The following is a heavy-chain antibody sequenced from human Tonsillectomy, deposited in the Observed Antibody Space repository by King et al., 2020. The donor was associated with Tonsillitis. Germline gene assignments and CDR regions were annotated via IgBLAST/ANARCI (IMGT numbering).Heavy chain of an antibody. D-gene: IGHD6-19*01. Sequence: VQLQQWGAGLLKPSETLSLTCAVYGGSFSGYYWSWIRQPPGKGLEWIGEINHSGSTNYNPSLKSRVTMSVDTSKNQFSLKLSSVTAADTAVYYCARLTPGYSSGWYGVYPDYWGQGTLVTVSS. V-gene: IGHV4-34*01. J-gene: IGHJ4*02. CDR2: INHSGST. CDR3: ARLTPGYSSGWYGVYPDY. CDR1: GGSFSGYY.